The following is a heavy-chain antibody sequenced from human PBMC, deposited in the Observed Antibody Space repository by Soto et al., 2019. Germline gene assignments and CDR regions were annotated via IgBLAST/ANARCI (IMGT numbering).Heavy chain of an antibody. V-gene: IGHV4-31*03. CDR3: ARASSSSSAADY. D-gene: IGHD6-6*01. J-gene: IGHJ4*02. CDR1: GESISSGGYY. Sequence: QVQLQESGTGLVKASQTLSLICSVSGESISSGGYYWSWIRHHPGKVLEWIGYIYDSESAYYNPSFKSRVTISMDTSTNHFAMKLSSVTAADTAGYYCARASSSSSAADYWGQGTLITVSS. CDR2: IYDSESA.